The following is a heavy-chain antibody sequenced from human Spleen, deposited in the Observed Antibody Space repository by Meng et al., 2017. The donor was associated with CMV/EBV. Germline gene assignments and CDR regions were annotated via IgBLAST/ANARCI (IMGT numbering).Heavy chain of an antibody. V-gene: IGHV3-74*03. Sequence: GESLKISCAASGFTFSDYWMHWVRQRPGEGLVRVARINGDGTSTTYADSVKGRLTVSRDNAKNILFLQMNGLRVEDTAVYYCARDYYDSSGYRNWFDPWGQGTLVTVSS. CDR1: GFTFSDYW. D-gene: IGHD3-22*01. CDR3: ARDYYDSSGYRNWFDP. J-gene: IGHJ5*02. CDR2: INGDGTST.